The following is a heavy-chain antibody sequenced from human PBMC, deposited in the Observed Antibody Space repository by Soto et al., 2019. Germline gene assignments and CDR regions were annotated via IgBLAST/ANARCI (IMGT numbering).Heavy chain of an antibody. CDR3: ARETSTYGDYSPNWFDP. D-gene: IGHD4-17*01. Sequence: GGSLRLSCAASGFTFSSYGMHWVRQAPGKGLEWVAVISYDGSNKYYADSVKGRFTISRDNSKNTLYLQMNSLRAEDTAVYYCARETSTYGDYSPNWFDPWGQGTLVTVSS. J-gene: IGHJ5*02. CDR1: GFTFSSYG. CDR2: ISYDGSNK. V-gene: IGHV3-30*03.